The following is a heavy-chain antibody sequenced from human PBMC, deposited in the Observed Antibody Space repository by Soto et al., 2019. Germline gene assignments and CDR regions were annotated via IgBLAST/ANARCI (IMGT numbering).Heavy chain of an antibody. Sequence: SETLSLTCTVSGGSISSGGYYWSWIRQHPGKGLEWIGYIYYSGSTYYNPSLKSRVTISVDTSKNQFSLKLSSVTAADTAVYYCASNLGYSSGWTNNWFDPWGQGTLVTVSS. J-gene: IGHJ5*02. CDR1: GGSISSGGYY. CDR2: IYYSGST. V-gene: IGHV4-31*03. D-gene: IGHD6-19*01. CDR3: ASNLGYSSGWTNNWFDP.